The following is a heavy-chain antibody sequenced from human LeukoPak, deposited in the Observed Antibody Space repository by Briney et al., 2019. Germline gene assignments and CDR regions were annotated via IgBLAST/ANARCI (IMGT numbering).Heavy chain of an antibody. CDR2: FSGSGTGGST. Sequence: GGSLRLSCTASEFTFSVYAMSWVRQAPGKGLEWVSSFSGSGTGGSTYYAHSVKGRFTISRDNSKNTLFLQMNSLRAEDTAVYYCAKDSGIYWGYYYYMDVWGKGTTVTVSS. CDR1: EFTFSVYA. D-gene: IGHD1-26*01. CDR3: AKDSGIYWGYYYYMDV. J-gene: IGHJ6*03. V-gene: IGHV3-23*01.